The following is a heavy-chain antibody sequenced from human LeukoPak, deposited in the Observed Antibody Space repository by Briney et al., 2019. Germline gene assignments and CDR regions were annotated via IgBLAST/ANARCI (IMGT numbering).Heavy chain of an antibody. V-gene: IGHV3-30*02. CDR3: AKDLADCSSTSCYGGGS. CDR2: IRYDGSNK. J-gene: IGHJ4*02. D-gene: IGHD2-2*01. Sequence: GGSLRLSCAASGFTFSSYGMHWVRQAPGKGLEWVAFIRYDGSNKYYADSVKGRFTISRDNSKNTLYLQMNSLRAEDTAVYYCAKDLADCSSTSCYGGGSWGQGTLVTVSS. CDR1: GFTFSSYG.